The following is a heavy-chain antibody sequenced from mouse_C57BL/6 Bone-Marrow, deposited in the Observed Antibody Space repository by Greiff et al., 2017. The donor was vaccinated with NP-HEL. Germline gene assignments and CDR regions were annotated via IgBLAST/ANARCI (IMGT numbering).Heavy chain of an antibody. CDR3: ARVMGYWYFDV. J-gene: IGHJ1*03. Sequence: VQLQQPGAELVKPGASVKLSCKASGYTFTSYWMHWVKQRPGQGLEWIGMIHPNSGSTNYNEKFKSKATLTVDKSSSTAYMQRSSLTSEDSAVYYCARVMGYWYFDVWGTGTTVTVSS. CDR1: GYTFTSYW. V-gene: IGHV1-64*01. CDR2: IHPNSGST.